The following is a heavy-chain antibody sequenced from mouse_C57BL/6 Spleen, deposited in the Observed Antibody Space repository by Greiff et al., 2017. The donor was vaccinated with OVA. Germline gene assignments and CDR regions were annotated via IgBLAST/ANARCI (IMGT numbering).Heavy chain of an antibody. CDR3: ARCGVLRYHWYFDV. V-gene: IGHV1-81*01. D-gene: IGHD1-1*01. CDR2: IYPRSGNT. Sequence: QVQLQQSGAELARPGASVKLSCKASGYTFTSYGISWVKQRTGQGLEWIGEIYPRSGNTYYNEKFKGKATLTADKSSSTAYMELRSLTSEDSAVYVCARCGVLRYHWYFDVWGTGTTVTVSS. J-gene: IGHJ1*03. CDR1: GYTFTSYG.